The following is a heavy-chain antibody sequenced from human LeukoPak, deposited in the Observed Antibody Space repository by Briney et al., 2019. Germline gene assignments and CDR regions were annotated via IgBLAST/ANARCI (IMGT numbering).Heavy chain of an antibody. CDR1: GYSISSGYY. CDR2: LYHSGST. CDR3: ARSGTGLLRYYFDY. Sequence: NASETLSLTCTVSGYSISSGYYWGWIRQPPGKGLEWIGSLYHSGSTYYNPSLKSRVTISIDTSKNQFSLKLSSVTAADTAVYYCARSGTGLLRYYFDYWGQGTLITVSS. D-gene: IGHD3-22*01. J-gene: IGHJ4*02. V-gene: IGHV4-38-2*02.